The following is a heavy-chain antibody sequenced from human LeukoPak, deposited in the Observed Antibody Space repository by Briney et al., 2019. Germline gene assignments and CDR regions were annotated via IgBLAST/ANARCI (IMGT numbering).Heavy chain of an antibody. Sequence: ASVKVSCKVSGYTLTELSMHWVRQAPGKGLEWMGGFDPKDGETIYAQKFQGRVTMTEDTSTDTAYMELSSLRSEDTAVYYCATPSTYYYDSSGYYKYWGQGTLVTVSS. D-gene: IGHD3-22*01. CDR3: ATPSTYYYDSSGYYKY. J-gene: IGHJ4*02. CDR1: GYTLTELS. V-gene: IGHV1-24*01. CDR2: FDPKDGET.